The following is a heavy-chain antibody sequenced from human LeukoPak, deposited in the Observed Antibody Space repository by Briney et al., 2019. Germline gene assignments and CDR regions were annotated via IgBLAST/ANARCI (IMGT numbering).Heavy chain of an antibody. CDR1: GFTFSSYS. CDR2: ISNSSSYI. D-gene: IGHD6-19*01. V-gene: IGHV3-21*01. Sequence: GGSLRLSCAASGFTFSSYSMNWVRQAPGKGLEWVSFISNSSSYIYYADSVKGRFTISRDNAKNSLYLQMNSLRAEDTAVYYCARARYSSGWYVHDYWGQGTLVTVSS. J-gene: IGHJ4*02. CDR3: ARARYSSGWYVHDY.